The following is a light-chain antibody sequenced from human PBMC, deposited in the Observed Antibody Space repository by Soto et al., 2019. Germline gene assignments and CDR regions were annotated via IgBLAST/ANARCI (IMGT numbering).Light chain of an antibody. CDR3: SSYTSSSTYV. CDR2: EVS. J-gene: IGLJ1*01. CDR1: SSDVGSYNR. V-gene: IGLV2-18*02. Sequence: QSVLTQPPSVSGSPGQSVAISCTGTSSDVGSYNRVSWYQQPPGTAPKVMIYEVSNRPSGVPDRFSGSKSGNTASLTISGLQSEDEADYSCSSYTSSSTYVFGRGTKVTVL.